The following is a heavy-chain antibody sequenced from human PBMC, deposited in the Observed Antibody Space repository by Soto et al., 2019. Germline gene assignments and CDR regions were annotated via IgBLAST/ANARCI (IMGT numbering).Heavy chain of an antibody. D-gene: IGHD3-22*01. J-gene: IGHJ5*02. CDR3: AKTYDTSGRKLDP. CDR2: ISGSGGTT. V-gene: IGHV3-23*01. CDR1: GFTFSSYG. Sequence: EVQLLESGGGLVQPGGSLRLSCAASGFTFSSYGMSWVRQAPGKGLEWVTTISGSGGTTYYADSVKGRFTISRDNSKNTLVLQMNSLTAEDTAVYYCAKTYDTSGRKLDPWGQGTLVTVSS.